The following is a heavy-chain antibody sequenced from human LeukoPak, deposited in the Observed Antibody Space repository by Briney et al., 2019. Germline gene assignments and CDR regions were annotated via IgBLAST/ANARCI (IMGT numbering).Heavy chain of an antibody. V-gene: IGHV3-15*01. D-gene: IGHD5-12*01. CDR1: GFTFSSYW. CDR3: ITDLPPPSGYDYPFDY. J-gene: IGHJ4*02. Sequence: PGGSLRLACAASGFTFSSYWMSWVRQAPGKGLESVGRIKSKVDGGTTDYAAPVKGRFTISRDDSKNMLYLQMNSLKSEDTAIYYCITDLPPPSGYDYPFDYWGQGTLVTVSS. CDR2: IKSKVDGGTT.